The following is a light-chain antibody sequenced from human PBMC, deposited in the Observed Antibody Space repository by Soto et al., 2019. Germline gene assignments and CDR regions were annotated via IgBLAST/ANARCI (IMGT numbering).Light chain of an antibody. J-gene: IGLJ2*01. CDR3: QTWGTGFYVA. CDR1: SSNIETNT. CDR2: SNN. Sequence: QSVLTQPPSASGTPGQRVTISCSGSSSNIETNTVSWFQQLPRTAPKLLIYSNNQRPSGVPDRFSGSKSGTSASLAISGLQSEDEADYYCQTWGTGFYVAFGGGTKVTVL. V-gene: IGLV1-44*01.